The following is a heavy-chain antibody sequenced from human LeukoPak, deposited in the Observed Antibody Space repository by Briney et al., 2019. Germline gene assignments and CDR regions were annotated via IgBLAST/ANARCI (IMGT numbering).Heavy chain of an antibody. CDR1: GFTFSSYG. CDR2: ISYDGSNK. V-gene: IGHV3-30*03. CDR3: ARPDHYDSSGYYSY. D-gene: IGHD3-22*01. J-gene: IGHJ4*02. Sequence: PGGSLRLSCAASGFTFSSYGMHWVRQAPGKGLEWVAVISYDGSNKYYADSVKGRFTISRDNSKNTLYLQMNSLRAEDTAVYYCARPDHYDSSGYYSYWGQGTLVTVSS.